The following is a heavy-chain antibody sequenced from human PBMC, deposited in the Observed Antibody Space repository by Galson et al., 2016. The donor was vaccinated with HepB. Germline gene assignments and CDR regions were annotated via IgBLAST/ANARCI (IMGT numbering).Heavy chain of an antibody. J-gene: IGHJ5*02. D-gene: IGHD3-16*01. CDR2: TDIDGTP. Sequence: SLRLSCAAAGFTFSNFAMTWVRHAPEKGLEWVSSTDIDGTPYYVESVKGRFTISRDNSNNTVYLQMNNLRVEDTAVYYCVRQGGPGWFAPWGQGTLVTVSS. V-gene: IGHV3-23*01. CDR1: GFTFSNFA. CDR3: VRQGGPGWFAP.